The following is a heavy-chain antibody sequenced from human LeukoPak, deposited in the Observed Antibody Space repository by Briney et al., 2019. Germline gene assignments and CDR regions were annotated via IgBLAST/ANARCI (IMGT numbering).Heavy chain of an antibody. D-gene: IGHD3-22*01. J-gene: IGHJ4*02. CDR3: AKDQKIVVVITHDY. Sequence: PGGSLRLSCAASGFTFSSYEMNWVRQAPGKGLEWVSAISGSGGSTYYADSVKGRFTISRDNSKNTLYLQMNSLRAEDTAVYYCAKDQKIVVVITHDYWGQGTLVTVSS. CDR2: ISGSGGST. CDR1: GFTFSSYE. V-gene: IGHV3-23*01.